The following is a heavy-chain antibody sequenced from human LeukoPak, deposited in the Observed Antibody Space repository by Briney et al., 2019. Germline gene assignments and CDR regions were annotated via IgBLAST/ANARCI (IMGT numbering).Heavy chain of an antibody. CDR2: ISWNSGSI. V-gene: IGHV3-9*01. CDR1: GFTFDDYA. J-gene: IGHJ5*02. CDR3: AKDSGYDFWSGYNWFDP. D-gene: IGHD3-3*01. Sequence: PGGSLRLSCAASGFTFDDYAMHWVRQAPGKGLEWVSGISWNSGSIGYADSVKGRFTISRDNAKNSLYLQMNSLRAEDTALHYCAKDSGYDFWSGYNWFDPWGQGTLVTVSS.